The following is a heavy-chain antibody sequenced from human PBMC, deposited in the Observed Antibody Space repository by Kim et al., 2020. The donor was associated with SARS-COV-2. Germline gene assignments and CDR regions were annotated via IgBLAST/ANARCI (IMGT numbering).Heavy chain of an antibody. D-gene: IGHD6-19*01. Sequence: ASVKVSCKASGYTFTSYAMNWVRQAPGQGLEWMGWINTNTGNPTYAQGFTGRFVFSLDTSVSTAYLQISSLKAEDTAVYYCARDGSSGQYYYYGMDVWGQGTTVTVSS. CDR1: GYTFTSYA. V-gene: IGHV7-4-1*02. J-gene: IGHJ6*02. CDR2: INTNTGNP. CDR3: ARDGSSGQYYYYGMDV.